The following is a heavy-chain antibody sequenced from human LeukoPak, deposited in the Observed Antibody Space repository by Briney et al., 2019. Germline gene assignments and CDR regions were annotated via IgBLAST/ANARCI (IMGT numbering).Heavy chain of an antibody. V-gene: IGHV3-30*02. CDR3: ARDGGVGATNYYYYYYMDV. J-gene: IGHJ6*03. D-gene: IGHD1-26*01. Sequence: GGSLRLSCAASGFTFSSYGMHWVRQAPGKGLEWVAFIRYDGSNKYYADSVKGRFTISRDNAKNTLYLQMNSLRAEDTAVYCCARDGGVGATNYYYYYYMDVWGKGTTVTVSS. CDR1: GFTFSSYG. CDR2: IRYDGSNK.